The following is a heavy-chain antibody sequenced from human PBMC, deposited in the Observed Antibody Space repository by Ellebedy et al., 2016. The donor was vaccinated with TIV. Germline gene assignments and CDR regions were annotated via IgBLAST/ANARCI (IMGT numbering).Heavy chain of an antibody. D-gene: IGHD6-19*01. CDR3: ARGLGWDNEY. CDR1: GFTFSTYA. CDR2: ISNDGSNK. V-gene: IGHV3-30*04. J-gene: IGHJ4*02. Sequence: LSLTCXASGFTFSTYAMHWVRQAPGKGLEWAAVISNDGSNKYYADSVKGRFTISRDNSKNTLYVQMNSLRAEDTAVYYCARGLGWDNEYWGQGTLVTVSS.